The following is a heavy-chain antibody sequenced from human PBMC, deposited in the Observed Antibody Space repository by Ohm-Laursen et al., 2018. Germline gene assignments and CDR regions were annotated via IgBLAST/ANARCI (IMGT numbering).Heavy chain of an antibody. J-gene: IGHJ4*02. CDR2: INHSGST. Sequence: SQTLSLTCTIYGGSFSDYYWTWIRQSPEKGLEWIGEINHSGSTNYNPSLKSRVTISLDMSKNQFSLKLSSVTAADTAVYYCARGFSGWWGRIDYWGQGILVTVSS. CDR3: ARGFSGWWGRIDY. D-gene: IGHD6-19*01. V-gene: IGHV4-34*01. CDR1: GGSFSDYY.